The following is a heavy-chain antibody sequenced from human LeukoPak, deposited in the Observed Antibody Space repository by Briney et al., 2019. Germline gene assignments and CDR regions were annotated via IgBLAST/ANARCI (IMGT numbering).Heavy chain of an antibody. CDR3: ARDRNSGSSLDI. CDR2: IYPYSGDT. V-gene: IGHV1-2*02. CDR1: GYTFTGYY. D-gene: IGHD6-6*01. J-gene: IGHJ3*02. Sequence: VASVTVSCKASGYTFTGYYIHWVRQAPGQGLEWMGWIYPYSGDTNYAQNFQGRVTMTRDTSISTAYMELSSLKSDDTAVNYCARDRNSGSSLDIWGQGTMLTVSS.